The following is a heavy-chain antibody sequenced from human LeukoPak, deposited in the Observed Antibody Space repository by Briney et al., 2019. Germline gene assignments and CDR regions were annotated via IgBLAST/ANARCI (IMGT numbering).Heavy chain of an antibody. CDR1: GFTFNNYA. J-gene: IGHJ4*02. Sequence: PGGSLRLSCAASGFTFNNYAMNWVRQPPGKGLEWVSAISGSGATTFYADSVKGRFTISRDNSKNTLYVQVNTLRAEDTAVYYCAKGVSTIFGVVKLPDYWGQGTLVTVSS. D-gene: IGHD3-3*01. CDR2: ISGSGATT. V-gene: IGHV3-23*01. CDR3: AKGVSTIFGVVKLPDY.